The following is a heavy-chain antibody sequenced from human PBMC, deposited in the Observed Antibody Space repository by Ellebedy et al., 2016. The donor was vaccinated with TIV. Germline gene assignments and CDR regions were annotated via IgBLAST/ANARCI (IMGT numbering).Heavy chain of an antibody. D-gene: IGHD3-10*01. CDR3: AREVLLWFGEFHGMDV. CDR1: GFTFSSYS. Sequence: GESLKISXAASGFTFSSYSMNWVRQAPGKGLEWVSYISSSSSTIYYADSVKGRFTISRDNAKNSLYLQMNSLRDEDTAVYYCAREVLLWFGEFHGMDVWGQGTTVTVSS. J-gene: IGHJ6*02. V-gene: IGHV3-48*02. CDR2: ISSSSSTI.